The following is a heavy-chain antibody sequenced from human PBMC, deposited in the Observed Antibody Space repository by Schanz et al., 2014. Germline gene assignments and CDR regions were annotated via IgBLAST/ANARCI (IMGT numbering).Heavy chain of an antibody. CDR1: GYTFTSSA. D-gene: IGHD1-26*01. CDR2: INGYNAHT. J-gene: IGHJ4*02. Sequence: QVQLVQSGAEAKKPGASVKVSCKASGYTFTSSAFSWVRQAPGQGLEWMGWINGYNAHTNYAQKFQGRVTMTTDASTSTVYVELRSLRSDDTAVYYCARDRDQWDGNFCDFWGQGTLVTVSS. V-gene: IGHV1-18*01. CDR3: ARDRDQWDGNFCDF.